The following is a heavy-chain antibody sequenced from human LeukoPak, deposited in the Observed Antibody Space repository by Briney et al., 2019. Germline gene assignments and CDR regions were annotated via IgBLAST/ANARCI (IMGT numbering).Heavy chain of an antibody. CDR3: AKGATGYSTSGYFDY. Sequence: GRSLRLSCAASGFTFDDYAMHWVRQAPGKGLEWVSGISWNSGSIGYADSVKGRFTISRDNAKNSLYLQMNSLRAEDMPLYYCAKGATGYSTSGYFDYWGQGTLVTVSS. CDR2: ISWNSGSI. D-gene: IGHD6-13*01. V-gene: IGHV3-9*03. CDR1: GFTFDDYA. J-gene: IGHJ4*02.